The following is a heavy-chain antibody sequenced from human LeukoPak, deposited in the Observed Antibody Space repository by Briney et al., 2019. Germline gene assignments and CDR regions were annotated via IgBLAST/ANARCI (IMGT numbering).Heavy chain of an antibody. J-gene: IGHJ4*02. Sequence: ASVKVSCKASGYTFTVYYMHWVRQAPGQGLEWMGWINPNSGGTNYAQKVQGRVTMTRDTSISTAYMELSRLRSDDTAVYYCARSRTDSGFLFDYWGQGNLVTVSS. CDR1: GYTFTVYY. D-gene: IGHD2/OR15-2a*01. V-gene: IGHV1-2*02. CDR2: INPNSGGT. CDR3: ARSRTDSGFLFDY.